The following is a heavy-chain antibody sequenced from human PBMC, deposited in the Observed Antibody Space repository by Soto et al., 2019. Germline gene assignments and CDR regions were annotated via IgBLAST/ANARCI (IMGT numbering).Heavy chain of an antibody. CDR1: GFSLSSSGVA. CDR2: FYWDGDK. D-gene: IGHD4-17*01. CDR3: AHDAVTDHGGTDYFDF. J-gene: IGHJ4*02. V-gene: IGHV2-5*02. Sequence: QITLKESGPTLVKPTQTLTLTCTFSGFSLSSSGVAVGWIRQPPGKALEWLALFYWDGDKRHSPSLRNRLIISQDPSKNQVVLTMTNMDPVDTATYYCAHDAVTDHGGTDYFDFWGQGTLVTVSS.